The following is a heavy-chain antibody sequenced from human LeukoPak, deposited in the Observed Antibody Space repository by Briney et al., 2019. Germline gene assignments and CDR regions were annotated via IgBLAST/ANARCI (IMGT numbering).Heavy chain of an antibody. D-gene: IGHD3-22*01. Sequence: GGSLRLSCAASGFAFSDYFMSWIRQAPEKGLEWVSYIGPSSDNINYADSVKGRFTVSRDNAKNSLYLQMNSLRAEDTAVYYCARVNPTNSGFYAYWGQGTLVTVSS. CDR2: IGPSSDNI. V-gene: IGHV3-11*04. CDR1: GFAFSDYF. CDR3: ARVNPTNSGFYAY. J-gene: IGHJ1*01.